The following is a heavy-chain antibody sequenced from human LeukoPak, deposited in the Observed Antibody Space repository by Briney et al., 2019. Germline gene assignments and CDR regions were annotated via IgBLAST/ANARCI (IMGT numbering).Heavy chain of an antibody. CDR2: VTSSSSYI. V-gene: IGHV3-21*01. Sequence: GGSLRLSCAASGFTFSVYSLNWVRQAPGKGLEGVSSVTSSSSYIYYADSVKGRFTISRDNAKNSLYLQISSLRGEDTAVYYCATSRDYYRSGGSGFDCWGEGALVTVSS. CDR3: ATSRDYYRSGGSGFDC. CDR1: GFTFSVYS. J-gene: IGHJ4*02. D-gene: IGHD3-10*01.